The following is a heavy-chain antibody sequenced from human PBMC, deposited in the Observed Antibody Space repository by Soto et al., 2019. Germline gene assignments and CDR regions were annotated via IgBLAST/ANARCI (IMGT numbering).Heavy chain of an antibody. Sequence: QVQLVQSGAEVKKPGSSVKVSCKASGGTFSSYTISWVRQAPGQGLEWMGRIIPILGIANYAQKFQGRVTITEDKSTSTAYMELSSLRSEDTAVYYCARDSGYCSGGSCYRTPDYWGQGTLVTVSS. D-gene: IGHD2-15*01. CDR1: GGTFSSYT. V-gene: IGHV1-69*08. CDR3: ARDSGYCSGGSCYRTPDY. CDR2: IIPILGIA. J-gene: IGHJ4*02.